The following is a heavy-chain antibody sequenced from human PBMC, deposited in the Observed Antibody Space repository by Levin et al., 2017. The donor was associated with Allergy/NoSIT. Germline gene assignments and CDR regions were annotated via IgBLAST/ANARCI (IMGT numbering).Heavy chain of an antibody. CDR2: IRSRANSYAT. Sequence: GGSLRLSCAASGITFSGSNMHWVRQAAGKGLEWVGRIRSRANSYATEYTASVKGRFIISRDDSKNTAYLQMNSLKTEDTAVYYCTRIAGDTGYALDIWGQGTMVTVSS. CDR3: TRIAGDTGYALDI. D-gene: IGHD3-9*01. V-gene: IGHV3-73*01. CDR1: GITFSGSN. J-gene: IGHJ3*02.